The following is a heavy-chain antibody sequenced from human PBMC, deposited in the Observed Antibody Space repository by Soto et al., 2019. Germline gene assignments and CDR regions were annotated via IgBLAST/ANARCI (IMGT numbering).Heavy chain of an antibody. CDR1: GFTFGDYD. CDR2: IRGKVSGGTT. D-gene: IGHD2-15*01. Sequence: EVKLVESGGGLVQPGRSLRLSCTASGFTFGDYDMSWFRQSPGKGLEWVGFIRGKVSGGTTEYAASVKGRFTLSRDDSKSIAYLQMNSLKTEDTAVYYCTRHFSGGGGWGQGTLVTVSS. V-gene: IGHV3-49*03. J-gene: IGHJ4*02. CDR3: TRHFSGGGG.